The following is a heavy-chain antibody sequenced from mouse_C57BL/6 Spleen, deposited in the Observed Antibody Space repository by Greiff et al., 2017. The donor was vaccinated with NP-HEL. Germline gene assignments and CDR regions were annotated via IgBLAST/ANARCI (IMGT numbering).Heavy chain of an antibody. J-gene: IGHJ1*03. D-gene: IGHD1-1*01. CDR3: ARVGYYGRHWYFDV. V-gene: IGHV3-6*01. CDR2: ISYDGSN. CDR1: GYSITSGYY. Sequence: DVKLQESGPGLVKPSQSLSLTCSVTGYSITSGYYWNWIRQFPGNKLEWMGYISYDGSNNYNPSLKNRISITRDTSKNQFFLKLNSVTTEDTATYYCARVGYYGRHWYFDVWGTGTTVTVSS.